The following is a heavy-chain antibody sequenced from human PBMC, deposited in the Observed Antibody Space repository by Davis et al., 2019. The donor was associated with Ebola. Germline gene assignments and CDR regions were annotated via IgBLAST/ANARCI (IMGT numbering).Heavy chain of an antibody. CDR2: IYYSGST. Sequence: PSETLSLTCTVPGGSVSSGSYYWSWIRQPPGKGLEWIGYIYYSGSTNYNPSLKSRVTISVDTSKNQFSLKLSSVTAADTAVYYCARDSKYYYYGMDVWGQGTTVTVSS. J-gene: IGHJ6*02. CDR1: GGSVSSGSYY. CDR3: ARDSKYYYYGMDV. V-gene: IGHV4-61*01. D-gene: IGHD2-2*01.